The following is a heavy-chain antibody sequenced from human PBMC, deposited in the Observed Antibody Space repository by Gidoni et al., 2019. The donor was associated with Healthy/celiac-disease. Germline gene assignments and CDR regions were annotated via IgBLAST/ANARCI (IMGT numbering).Heavy chain of an antibody. D-gene: IGHD3-10*01. CDR1: GGTFSSYA. CDR2: IIPIFGTA. CDR3: ARDSYGSGSYSMYYYYYGMDV. V-gene: IGHV1-69*01. J-gene: IGHJ6*02. Sequence: QVQLGKEGAEVKKPGSSVKVSCKASGGTFSSYAISWVRQAPGQGLEWMGGIIPIFGTANYAQKFQGRVTITADESTSTAYMELSSLRSEDTAVYYCARDSYGSGSYSMYYYYYGMDVWGPGPTLSVSS.